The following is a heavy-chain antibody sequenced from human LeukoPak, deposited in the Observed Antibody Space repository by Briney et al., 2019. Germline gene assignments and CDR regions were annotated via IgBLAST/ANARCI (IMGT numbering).Heavy chain of an antibody. Sequence: PGGSLRLSCAASGFTFSSYAMHWVRQAPGEGLEWVTVISYDGSNKYYTDSVRGRFTVSRDNSKNTLYLQMNSLRAEDTAVYYCAGGSVVTASLDGMDVWGQGTTVTVSS. V-gene: IGHV3-30*04. D-gene: IGHD2-21*02. J-gene: IGHJ6*02. CDR3: AGGSVVTASLDGMDV. CDR1: GFTFSSYA. CDR2: ISYDGSNK.